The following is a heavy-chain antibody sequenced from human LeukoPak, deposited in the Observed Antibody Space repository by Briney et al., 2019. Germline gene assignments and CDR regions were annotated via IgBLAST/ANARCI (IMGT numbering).Heavy chain of an antibody. D-gene: IGHD3-10*01. CDR3: ARGVTMVRGHFDY. V-gene: IGHV1-69*13. CDR2: IIPIFGTA. J-gene: IGHJ4*02. Sequence: SVKVSCKASGYTFTGYYMHWVRQAPGQGLEWMGGIIPIFGTANYAQKFQGRVTITADESTSTAYMELSSLRSEDTAVYYCARGVTMVRGHFDYWGQGTLVTVSS. CDR1: GYTFTGYY.